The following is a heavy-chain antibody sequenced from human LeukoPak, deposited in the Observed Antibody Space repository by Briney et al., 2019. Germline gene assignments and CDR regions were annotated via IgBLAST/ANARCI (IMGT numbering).Heavy chain of an antibody. J-gene: IGHJ4*02. Sequence: PGGPLRLSCAASGFTFSSYSMNWVRQAPGKGLEWVSSISSSSSYIYYADSVKGRFTISRDNAKNSLYLQMNSLRAEDTAVYYCARGRNILYDYWGQGTLVTVSS. CDR3: ARGRNILYDY. CDR2: ISSSSSYI. V-gene: IGHV3-21*01. D-gene: IGHD3-9*01. CDR1: GFTFSSYS.